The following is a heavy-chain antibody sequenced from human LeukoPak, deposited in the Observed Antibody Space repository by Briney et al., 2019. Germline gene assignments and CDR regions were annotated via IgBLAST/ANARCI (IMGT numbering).Heavy chain of an antibody. D-gene: IGHD4-17*01. J-gene: IGHJ6*03. CDR3: AKDAVTTNYYYMDV. CDR2: ISWDGGST. CDR1: GFTFDDYA. V-gene: IGHV3-43D*03. Sequence: GGSLRLSCAASGFTFDDYAMHWVRQAPGKGLEWVSLISWDGGSTYYADSVKGRFTISRDNSKNSLYLQMNSLRAEDTALYYCAKDAVTTNYYYMDVWGKGTTVTVSS.